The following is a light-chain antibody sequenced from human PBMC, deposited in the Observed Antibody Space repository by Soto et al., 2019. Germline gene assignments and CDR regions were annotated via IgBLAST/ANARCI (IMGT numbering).Light chain of an antibody. CDR1: SSDVGGYNY. CDR3: SSYAGTAYV. J-gene: IGLJ1*01. Sequence: QSVLTQPPSASGSPGQSVTISCTGTSSDVGGYNYVSWYQQHPGKVPKLMIYEVTKRPPGVPDRFSGSKSGNTASLTVSGLQTEDEADYYCSSYAGTAYVFGTGTKVTVL. V-gene: IGLV2-8*01. CDR2: EVT.